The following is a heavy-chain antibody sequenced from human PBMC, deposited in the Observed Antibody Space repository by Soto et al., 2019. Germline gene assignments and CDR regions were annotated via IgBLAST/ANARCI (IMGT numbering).Heavy chain of an antibody. V-gene: IGHV3-23*01. CDR2: ISGSGGST. D-gene: IGHD6-13*01. CDR1: GFTFSSSA. Sequence: GGSLRLSGAASGFTFSSSAISWVRQAPGTGLEWVSTISGSGGSTYYADSVKGRFTISRDTSKNTLYLQMNSLRAEDTALYYCAKSYSSNWYDYFDYRGQGTLVTGSS. CDR3: AKSYSSNWYDYFDY. J-gene: IGHJ4*02.